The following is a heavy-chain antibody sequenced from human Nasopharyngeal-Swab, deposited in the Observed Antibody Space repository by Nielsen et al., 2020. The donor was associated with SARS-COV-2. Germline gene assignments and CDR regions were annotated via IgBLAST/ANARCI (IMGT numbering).Heavy chain of an antibody. CDR1: GFTFSSYS. CDR2: ISSSSSTI. CDR3: VKHQGSSSDQ. J-gene: IGHJ4*02. Sequence: GESLKISCAASGFTFSSYSMNWVRQAPGKGLEWVSKISSSSSTIYYADSVKGRFTISRDNAKNTLYLQMNSLRVEDTAVYYCVKHQGSSSDQWGQGTLVTVSS. V-gene: IGHV3-48*04.